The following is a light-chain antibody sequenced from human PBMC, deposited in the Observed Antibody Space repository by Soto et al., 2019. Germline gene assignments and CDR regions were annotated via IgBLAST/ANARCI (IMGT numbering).Light chain of an antibody. Sequence: QSVLTQPASVSGSPGQSITISCTGTSRDVGGYNYVAWYQQHPGKAPKLMIYDVSNRPSGVSNRFSGSKSGNTDSLTISGLQAEVEADYYCSSYTSSSTLVVFGGGTQLTVL. CDR2: DVS. J-gene: IGLJ2*01. CDR1: SRDVGGYNY. CDR3: SSYTSSSTLVV. V-gene: IGLV2-14*01.